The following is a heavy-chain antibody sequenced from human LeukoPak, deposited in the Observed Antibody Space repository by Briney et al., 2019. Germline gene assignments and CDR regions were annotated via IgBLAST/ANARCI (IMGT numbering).Heavy chain of an antibody. CDR2: IIPILGIA. CDR3: ATEYSSSWYKTTNFDY. CDR1: GGTFSSYA. D-gene: IGHD6-13*01. Sequence: ASVKVSCKASGGTFSSYAISWVRQAPGQGLEWMGRIIPILGIANYAQKFQGRVTITADKSTSTAYMELSSLRSEDTAVYYCATEYSSSWYKTTNFDYWGQGTLVTVSS. J-gene: IGHJ4*02. V-gene: IGHV1-69*04.